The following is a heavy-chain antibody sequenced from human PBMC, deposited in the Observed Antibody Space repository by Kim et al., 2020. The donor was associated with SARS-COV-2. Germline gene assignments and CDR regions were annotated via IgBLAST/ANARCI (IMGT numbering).Heavy chain of an antibody. D-gene: IGHD1-26*01. Sequence: SETLSLTCTVSGGSISSSSYYWGWIRQPPGKGLEWIGSIYYSGSTYYNPSLKSRVTISVDTSKNQFSLKLSSVTAADTAVYYCARQGKWELHAWFDPWGQGTLVTVSS. V-gene: IGHV4-39*01. CDR3: ARQGKWELHAWFDP. CDR1: GGSISSSSYY. CDR2: IYYSGST. J-gene: IGHJ5*02.